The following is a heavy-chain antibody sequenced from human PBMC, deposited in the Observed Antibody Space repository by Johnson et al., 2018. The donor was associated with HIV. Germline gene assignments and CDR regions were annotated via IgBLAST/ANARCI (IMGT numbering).Heavy chain of an antibody. CDR1: GFTFSNAW. CDR2: INWNGGST. J-gene: IGHJ3*01. D-gene: IGHD4-17*01. CDR3: GRASPPWGGDFVGYAFDC. V-gene: IGHV3-20*04. Sequence: VQLVESGGGVVRPGGSLRLSCAASGFTFSNAWMSWVRQAPGKGLEWVSGINWNGGSTGYADSVKGRFTISRDNAKKSLYLKMNSLRAEDTVLYYCGRASPPWGGDFVGYAFDCWGRGTMVTVSS.